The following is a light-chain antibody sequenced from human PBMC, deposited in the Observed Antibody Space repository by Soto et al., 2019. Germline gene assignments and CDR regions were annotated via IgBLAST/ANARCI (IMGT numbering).Light chain of an antibody. CDR2: MTS. CDR3: LQYHSLPYT. CDR1: QNVNIW. V-gene: IGKV1-5*03. Sequence: DIQVTQSPSTLSAFVGDRVILTCRASQNVNIWLGWYQQRPRKAPKLLIYMTSSSESGVPSRFSGSGSGTEFTLTISSLETDDFGIYFCLQYHSLPYTFGQGTKLEIK. J-gene: IGKJ2*01.